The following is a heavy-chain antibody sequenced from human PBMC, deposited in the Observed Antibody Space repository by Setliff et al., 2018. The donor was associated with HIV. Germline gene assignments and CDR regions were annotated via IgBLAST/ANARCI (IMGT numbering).Heavy chain of an antibody. CDR1: GFTFSNHW. CDR2: ISFDGSNK. D-gene: IGHD6-19*01. Sequence: GSLRLSCAASGFTFSNHWMSWVRQAPGKGLEWVAVISFDGSNKYYADSVKGRFTISRDNAKNTLYLQMNSLRAEDTAVYYCALAGRAVYYWGQGTLVTVSS. V-gene: IGHV3-30*03. J-gene: IGHJ4*02. CDR3: ALAGRAVYY.